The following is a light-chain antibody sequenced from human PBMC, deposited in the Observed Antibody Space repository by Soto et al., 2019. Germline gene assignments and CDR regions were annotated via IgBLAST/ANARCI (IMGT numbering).Light chain of an antibody. CDR3: QQYNNSPPLT. CDR2: GAS. J-gene: IGKJ4*01. V-gene: IGKV3-20*01. CDR1: QSVSSNY. Sequence: GERATLSCRASQSVSSNYLAWYQQRPGQAPRLLIYGASDRATGIPDRFSGSGSGTDFTLTITRLEPEDFAVYYCQQYNNSPPLTFGGGTKVDIK.